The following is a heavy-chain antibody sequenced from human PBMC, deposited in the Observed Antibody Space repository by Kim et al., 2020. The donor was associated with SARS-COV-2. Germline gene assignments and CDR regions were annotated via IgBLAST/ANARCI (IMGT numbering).Heavy chain of an antibody. J-gene: IGHJ4*02. V-gene: IGHV3-23*01. CDR3: AKDYYYDNSGPDY. Sequence: DKADAVKGPLTLSRDISKNTLFLQMNSLTGEDTAIYYCAKDYYYDNSGPDYWGQGTLVTVSS. D-gene: IGHD3-22*01.